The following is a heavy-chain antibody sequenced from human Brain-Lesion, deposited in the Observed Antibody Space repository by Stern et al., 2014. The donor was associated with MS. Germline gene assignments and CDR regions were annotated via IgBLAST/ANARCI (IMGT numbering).Heavy chain of an antibody. CDR2: IYYRGST. D-gene: IGHD3-10*01. J-gene: IGHJ4*02. Sequence: VQLVESGPGLVKPSETLSLTCTVSGGSISSSSYYWGWIRQPPGKGLEWIGSIYYRGSTYYNPSLKSRVTISMDPSHNQFSLRLSSVTAADTAVYFCAKLWLGELPESPFDYWGQGTLVTVSS. CDR3: AKLWLGELPESPFDY. V-gene: IGHV4-39*01. CDR1: GGSISSSSYY.